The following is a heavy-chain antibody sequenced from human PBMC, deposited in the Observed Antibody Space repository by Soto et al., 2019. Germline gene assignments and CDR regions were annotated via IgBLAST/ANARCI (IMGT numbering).Heavy chain of an antibody. Sequence: SVKVSCKASGGSFGKSAINWVRQTPGQGLEWLGGSIPVYRTLNYAQKFQGRVTITADESTGTAYMTLSSLASDDTAVYYCATGVIWIGYFSVDSWGQGTRVTVSS. CDR3: ATGVIWIGYFSVDS. CDR1: GGSFGKSA. CDR2: SIPVYRTL. J-gene: IGHJ4*02. D-gene: IGHD3-3*01. V-gene: IGHV1-69*13.